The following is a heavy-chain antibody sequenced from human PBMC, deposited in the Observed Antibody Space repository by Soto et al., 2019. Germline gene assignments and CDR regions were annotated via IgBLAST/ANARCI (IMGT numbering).Heavy chain of an antibody. J-gene: IGHJ6*02. D-gene: IGHD1-1*01. CDR2: IDPSDSYT. CDR1: GYRFTSYW. V-gene: IGHV5-10-1*01. Sequence: PGESLKISCKGSGYRFTSYWHSWGRQMPGKGLEWMGRIDPSDSYTNYSPPFQGHVTISADKSISTAYMQWSSLKASDTAMYYCARSVQPKNASYYYYGMDVWGQGTTVTVSS. CDR3: ARSVQPKNASYYYYGMDV.